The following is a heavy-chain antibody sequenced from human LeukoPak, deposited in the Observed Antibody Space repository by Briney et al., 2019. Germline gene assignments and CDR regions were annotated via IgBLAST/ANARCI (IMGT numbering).Heavy chain of an antibody. CDR3: ASPDTVVIGGAFDI. V-gene: IGHV3-74*01. CDR2: INSDGSST. D-gene: IGHD2-21*01. CDR1: GFTVSSNY. J-gene: IGHJ3*02. Sequence: PGGSLRLSCAASGFTVSSNYMSWVRQAPGKGLVWVSRINSDGSSTSYADSVKGRFTISRDNAKNTLYLQMNSLRAEDTAVYYCASPDTVVIGGAFDIWGQGTMVTVSS.